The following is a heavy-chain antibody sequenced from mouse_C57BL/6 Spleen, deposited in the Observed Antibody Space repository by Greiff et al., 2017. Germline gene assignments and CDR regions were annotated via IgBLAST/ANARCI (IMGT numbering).Heavy chain of an antibody. J-gene: IGHJ1*03. CDR1: GFTFSSYG. Sequence: EVKLMESGGDLVKPGGSLKLSCAASGFTFSSYGMSWVRQTPDKRLEWVATISSVGSYTYYPDSVKGRFTISRDNAKNTLYLQMSSLKSEDKAMYYCARHDYDGSSTPWYFDVWGTGTTVTVSS. CDR3: ARHDYDGSSTPWYFDV. D-gene: IGHD1-1*01. V-gene: IGHV5-6*01. CDR2: ISSVGSYT.